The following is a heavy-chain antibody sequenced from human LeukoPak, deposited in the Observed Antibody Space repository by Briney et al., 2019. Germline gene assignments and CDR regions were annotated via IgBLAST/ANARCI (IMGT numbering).Heavy chain of an antibody. CDR3: ASRSSSGYYSY. CDR2: IYYSGST. Sequence: PSETLSLTCTVSGGSISSSSYYWGWIRQPPGKRLEWIGSIYYSGSTYYNPSLKSRVTISVDTSKNQFSLKLSSLTAADTAVCYCASRSSSGYYSYWGQGTLVTVSS. J-gene: IGHJ4*02. D-gene: IGHD3-22*01. V-gene: IGHV4-39*01. CDR1: GGSISSSSYY.